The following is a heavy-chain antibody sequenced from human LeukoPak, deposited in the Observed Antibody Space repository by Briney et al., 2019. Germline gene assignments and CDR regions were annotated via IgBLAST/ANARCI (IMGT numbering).Heavy chain of an antibody. J-gene: IGHJ4*02. CDR1: GGSISSGGYY. D-gene: IGHD4-17*01. CDR3: AKAYGDYGTTTYRRAYFDY. CDR2: IYYSGST. V-gene: IGHV4-31*03. Sequence: SETLSLTCTVSGGSISSGGYYWSWIRQHPGKGLEWIGYIYYSGSTYYNPSLKSRVTISVDTSKNQFSLKLSSVTAADTAVYYCAKAYGDYGTTTYRRAYFDYWGQGTLVTVSS.